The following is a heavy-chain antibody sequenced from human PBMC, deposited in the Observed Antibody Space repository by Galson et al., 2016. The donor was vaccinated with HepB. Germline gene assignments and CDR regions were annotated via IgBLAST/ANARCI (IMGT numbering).Heavy chain of an antibody. V-gene: IGHV1-18*04. CDR2: ISAFSGNT. CDR1: GYSFFNYG. Sequence: SVKVSCKASGYSFFNYGVNWVRQAPGQGLEWMGWISAFSGNTEFAQRLQGRVTMATDRSTSTAYMELRGLRSDDTGIYYCVRDVAVGATRRPGYWGQGTLVTVSS. CDR3: VRDVAVGATRRPGY. D-gene: IGHD2-21*01. J-gene: IGHJ4*02.